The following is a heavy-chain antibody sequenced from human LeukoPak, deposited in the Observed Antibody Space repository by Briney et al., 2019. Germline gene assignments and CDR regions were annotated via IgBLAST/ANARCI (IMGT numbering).Heavy chain of an antibody. Sequence: PGGSLRLSCAASGFTFSSYSMNWVRQAPGKGLEWVSSISSSSSYIYYADSVKGRFTISRDNAKNSLYLQMNSLRAEDTAVYYCARENRGGPYSSPQAHWYFDLWGRGTLVTVSS. V-gene: IGHV3-21*01. CDR3: ARENRGGPYSSPQAHWYFDL. CDR2: ISSSSSYI. D-gene: IGHD6-13*01. CDR1: GFTFSSYS. J-gene: IGHJ2*01.